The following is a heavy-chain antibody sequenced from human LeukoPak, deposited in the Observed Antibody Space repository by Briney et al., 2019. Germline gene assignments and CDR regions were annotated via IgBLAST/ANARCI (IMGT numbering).Heavy chain of an antibody. CDR1: GFTFSSYA. Sequence: GGSLRLSCAASGFTFSSYAMHWVRQAPGKGLEWVSYISSSGSTIYYADSVKGRFTISRDNAKNSLYLQMNSLRAEDTAVYYCAREGLVLRYHHAFDIWGQGTMVTVSS. J-gene: IGHJ3*02. D-gene: IGHD3-9*01. CDR3: AREGLVLRYHHAFDI. CDR2: ISSSGSTI. V-gene: IGHV3-48*03.